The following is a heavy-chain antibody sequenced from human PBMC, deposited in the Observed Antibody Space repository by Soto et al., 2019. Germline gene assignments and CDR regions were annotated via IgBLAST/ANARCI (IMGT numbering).Heavy chain of an antibody. CDR1: GFTFSSYD. Sequence: EVQVLESGGGLVQPWGSLRLSCAASGFTFSSYDMSWVRQAPGKGLEWVSGVSASGSITSYADSAKGRFTISRDNAKNTVFLQMSSLRAEDTAVYFCAKGDCSGGRCYRGFDYWGQGTLVSVSS. J-gene: IGHJ4*02. V-gene: IGHV3-23*01. D-gene: IGHD2-15*01. CDR3: AKGDCSGGRCYRGFDY. CDR2: VSASGSIT.